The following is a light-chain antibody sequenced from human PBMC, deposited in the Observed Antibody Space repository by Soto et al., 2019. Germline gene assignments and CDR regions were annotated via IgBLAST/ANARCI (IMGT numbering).Light chain of an antibody. CDR3: LQHYAWPWT. J-gene: IGKJ1*01. V-gene: IGKV3-15*01. CDR2: GAS. Sequence: EIVMTQSPATLSVSPGERATLSCRASQSVSSNLAWYQQKPGQAPRLLIYGASTRATGIPARFSGSGSGTEFTLTINGLQSEDSGVYYCLQHYAWPWTFGQGTKVDIK. CDR1: QSVSSN.